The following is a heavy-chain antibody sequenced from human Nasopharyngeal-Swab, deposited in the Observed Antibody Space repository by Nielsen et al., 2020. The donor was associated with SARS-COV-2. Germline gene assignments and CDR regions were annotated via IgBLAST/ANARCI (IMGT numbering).Heavy chain of an antibody. J-gene: IGHJ6*03. Sequence: GASLKISCAASGFTFSSYVISWVRQASGKGPEWVSGISGSGVSSNYADSVKGRFTISRDNSKNTVYLQMNRLRVEDTAVYYCAKEGYGAKRFMDVWGKGTAVTVSS. CDR1: GFTFSSYV. CDR2: ISGSGVSS. V-gene: IGHV3-23*01. D-gene: IGHD4-17*01. CDR3: AKEGYGAKRFMDV.